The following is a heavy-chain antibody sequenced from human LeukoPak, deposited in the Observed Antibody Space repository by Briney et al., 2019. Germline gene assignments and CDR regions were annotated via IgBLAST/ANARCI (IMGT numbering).Heavy chain of an antibody. CDR3: ARVRYDYVWGSTPAGFDP. J-gene: IGHJ5*02. V-gene: IGHV4-34*01. CDR2: INHSGST. Sequence: PSETLSPTCAVYGGSFSGYYWSWIRQPPGKGLEWIGEINHSGSTNYNPSLKSRVTISVDTSKNQFSLKLSSVTAADTAVYYCARVRYDYVWGSTPAGFDPWGQGTLVTVSS. CDR1: GGSFSGYY. D-gene: IGHD3-16*01.